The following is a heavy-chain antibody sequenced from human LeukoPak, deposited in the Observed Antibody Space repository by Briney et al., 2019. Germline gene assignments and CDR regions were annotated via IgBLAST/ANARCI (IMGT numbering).Heavy chain of an antibody. Sequence: SVKVSCKASGGTFSSYTISWVRQAPGQGLEWMGRIIPILGIANYAQKFQGRVTITADKSTSTAYMELSSLRSEDTAVYYCAGSGAYCGGDCYSGSFDYWGQGTLVTVSS. V-gene: IGHV1-69*02. J-gene: IGHJ4*02. CDR3: AGSGAYCGGDCYSGSFDY. CDR2: IIPILGIA. D-gene: IGHD2-21*01. CDR1: GGTFSSYT.